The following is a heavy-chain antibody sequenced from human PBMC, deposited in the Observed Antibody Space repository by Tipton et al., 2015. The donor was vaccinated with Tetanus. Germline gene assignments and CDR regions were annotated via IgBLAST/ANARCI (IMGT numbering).Heavy chain of an antibody. V-gene: IGHV5-10-1*01. J-gene: IGHJ4*02. CDR1: GYSFTSYW. CDR2: IDPSDSYT. CDR3: ASQPITMIVVATLDY. D-gene: IGHD3-22*01. Sequence: VQLVQPGAEVKKPGESLRISCKGSGYSFTSYWISWVRQMPGKGLEWMGRIDPSDSYTNYSPSFQGHVTISADKSISTAYLQWSSLKASDTAMYYCASQPITMIVVATLDYWGQGTLVTVSS.